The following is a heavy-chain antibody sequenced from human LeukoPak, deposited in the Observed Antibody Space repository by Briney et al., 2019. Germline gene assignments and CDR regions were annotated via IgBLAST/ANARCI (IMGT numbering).Heavy chain of an antibody. V-gene: IGHV4-34*01. Sequence: SETLSLTCAVYGGSFSGYYWSWIRQPPGKGLEWIGEINHIGSTNYNPSLKSRVTISVDTSKNQFSLKLSSVTAADTAVYYCARGLDYWGQGTLVTVSS. J-gene: IGHJ4*02. CDR1: GGSFSGYY. CDR3: ARGLDY. CDR2: INHIGST.